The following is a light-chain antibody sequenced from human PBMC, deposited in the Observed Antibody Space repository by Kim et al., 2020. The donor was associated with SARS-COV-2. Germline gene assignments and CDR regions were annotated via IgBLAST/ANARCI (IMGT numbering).Light chain of an antibody. CDR1: ECVSSV. CDR3: QQHSNWPLA. V-gene: IGKV3-11*01. J-gene: IGKJ4*01. CDR2: ESA. Sequence: QAQMAPPSWRGSECVSSVLVSSQPKPGHPPGLLCDESAPRTAGVPARFSGSGSGTDSALTSSSLEPEDFAVYYCQQHSNWPLAFGGGTKVEIK.